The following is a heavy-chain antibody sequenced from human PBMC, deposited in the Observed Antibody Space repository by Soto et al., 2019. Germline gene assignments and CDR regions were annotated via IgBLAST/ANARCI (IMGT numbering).Heavy chain of an antibody. CDR2: IIPILGIA. D-gene: IGHD3-10*01. V-gene: IGHV1-69*02. Sequence: QVQLVQSGAEVKKPGSSVTVSCKASGGTFSSYTISWVRQAPGQGLEWMGRIIPILGIANYAQKFQGRVTITADKSTSTAYMELSILGAEDTAVYYCARVTLWFGELDLSESGWFDPWGQGTLVTVSS. CDR1: GGTFSSYT. J-gene: IGHJ5*02. CDR3: ARVTLWFGELDLSESGWFDP.